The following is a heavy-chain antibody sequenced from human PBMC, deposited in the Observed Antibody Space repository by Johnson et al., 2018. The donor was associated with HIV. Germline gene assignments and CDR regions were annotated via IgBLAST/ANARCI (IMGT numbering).Heavy chain of an antibody. D-gene: IGHD6-19*01. CDR3: ANRVKQWLAGGGAFDF. J-gene: IGHJ3*01. V-gene: IGHV3-7*03. Sequence: VQLVESGGDLVQPGESLRLSCAASGFTFSSYWMSWVRQAPEKGLEWVANIKQDGSEKYYVDSVKGRFIISRDNAKNSLYLQMNSLRAEDTAVYYCANRVKQWLAGGGAFDFWGQGTMVTVSS. CDR2: IKQDGSEK. CDR1: GFTFSSYW.